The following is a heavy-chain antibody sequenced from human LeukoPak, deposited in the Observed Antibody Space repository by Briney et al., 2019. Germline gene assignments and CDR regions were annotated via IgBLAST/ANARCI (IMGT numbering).Heavy chain of an antibody. Sequence: PSETLSLTCTVSGYSISSGYYWGWIRQPPGKGLEWIGSIYHSGSTYYNPSLKSRVTISVDTSKNQFSLKLSSVTAADTAVYYCARDVPAVLHGVAYWGQGTLVTVSS. CDR3: ARDVPAVLHGVAY. J-gene: IGHJ4*02. D-gene: IGHD2-2*01. CDR1: GYSISSGYY. V-gene: IGHV4-38-2*02. CDR2: IYHSGST.